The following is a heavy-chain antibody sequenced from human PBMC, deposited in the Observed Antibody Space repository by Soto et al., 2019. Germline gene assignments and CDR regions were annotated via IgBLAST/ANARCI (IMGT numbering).Heavy chain of an antibody. CDR2: ISAYNGNT. Sequence: QVQLVQSGAEVKKPGASVKVSCKASGYTFTSYGISWVRQAPGQGLEGMGWISAYNGNTNYAQKLQGRVTMTTDTSTSTVYMELRSLRSDDTAVYYCAREYYGFWSGYYRGGWFDPWGQGTLVTVSS. J-gene: IGHJ5*02. CDR3: AREYYGFWSGYYRGGWFDP. D-gene: IGHD3-3*01. CDR1: GYTFTSYG. V-gene: IGHV1-18*01.